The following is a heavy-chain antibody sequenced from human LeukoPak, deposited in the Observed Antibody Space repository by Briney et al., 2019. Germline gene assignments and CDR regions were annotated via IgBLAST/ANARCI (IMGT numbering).Heavy chain of an antibody. CDR3: ARDNYGDSVWFDP. CDR2: IYYSGST. CDR1: GGSISSYS. D-gene: IGHD4-17*01. J-gene: IGHJ5*02. V-gene: IGHV4-59*01. Sequence: SETLSLTCTVSGGSISSYSWSWIRQPPGKGLEWIGYIYYSGSTNYNPSLKSRVTISVDTSKNQFSLRLSSVTAADTAVYYCARDNYGDSVWFDPWGQGTLVTVSS.